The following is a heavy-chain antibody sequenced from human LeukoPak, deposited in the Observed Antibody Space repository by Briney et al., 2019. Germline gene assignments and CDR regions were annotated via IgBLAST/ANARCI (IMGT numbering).Heavy chain of an antibody. CDR2: ISSTGGTI. J-gene: IGHJ4*02. CDR3: AKSDPYGDSLIEI. Sequence: GGSLRLSCAASGFTFSGYAMNWARQAPGKGLEWLSHISSTGGTIYYADSVKGRLTVSRDNAKNSLYLQMNSLRAEDTAVYYCAKSDPYGDSLIEIWGQGALVTVSS. D-gene: IGHD4-17*01. V-gene: IGHV3-48*03. CDR1: GFTFSGYA.